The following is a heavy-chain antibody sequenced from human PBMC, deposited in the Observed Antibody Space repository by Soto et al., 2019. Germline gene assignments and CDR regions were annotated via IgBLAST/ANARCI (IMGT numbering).Heavy chain of an antibody. Sequence: QVQLQESGPGLVKASETLSLTCTVSGGSVSSYYWSWIRQPPGKGLEWIGYIFYSGSTIYNPSLRSRVTISVETSKNQSSLKLSSVTAADTAVYYCARHGGITMVRGVLAAFDIWGQWTMVSVSS. CDR3: ARHGGITMVRGVLAAFDI. V-gene: IGHV4-59*08. D-gene: IGHD3-10*01. CDR2: IFYSGST. CDR1: GGSVSSYY. J-gene: IGHJ3*02.